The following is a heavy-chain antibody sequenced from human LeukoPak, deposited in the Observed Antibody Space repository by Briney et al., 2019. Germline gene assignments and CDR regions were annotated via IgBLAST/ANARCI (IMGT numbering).Heavy chain of an antibody. CDR3: ASGYFYDTSGLFDY. Sequence: GGSLRLSCAASGFTFSTYGIHWVRQAPGKGLEWVANIKQDGSEKYYVDSVKGRFTISRDNAKNSLYLQMNSLSAEDTAVYYCASGYFYDTSGLFDYWGQGTLVTVSS. V-gene: IGHV3-7*01. D-gene: IGHD3-22*01. CDR2: IKQDGSEK. J-gene: IGHJ4*02. CDR1: GFTFSTYG.